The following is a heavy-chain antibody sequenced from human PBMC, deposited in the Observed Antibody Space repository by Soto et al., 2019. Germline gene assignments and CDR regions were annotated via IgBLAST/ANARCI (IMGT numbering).Heavy chain of an antibody. CDR2: IVVGSGNT. CDR3: AAYYDDTAAVAL. CDR1: GFTLNNSA. Sequence: QMQLVQSGPEVKKPGTSVKVSCKASGFTLNNSAVQWVRQARGQRLEWIGWIVVGSGNTNYAQKFQERVSFTRDMSTSTTDIELRSLRSEDTAIYYCAAYYDDTAAVALWGQGTRVTVS. V-gene: IGHV1-58*01. J-gene: IGHJ3*01. D-gene: IGHD3-22*01.